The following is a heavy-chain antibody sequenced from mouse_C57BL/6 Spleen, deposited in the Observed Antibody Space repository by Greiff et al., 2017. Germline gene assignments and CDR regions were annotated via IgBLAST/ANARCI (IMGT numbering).Heavy chain of an antibody. CDR1: GYTFTSYW. J-gene: IGHJ4*01. CDR2: IDPSDSYT. CDR3: ARKVDSSGPYYYAMDY. D-gene: IGHD3-2*02. Sequence: QVQLQQPGAELVMPGASVKLSCKASGYTFTSYWMHWVKQRPGQGLEWIGEIDPSDSYTNYNQKFKGKSTLTVDKSSSTAYMQLSSLTSEDSAVYYWARKVDSSGPYYYAMDYWGQGTSVTVSS. V-gene: IGHV1-69*01.